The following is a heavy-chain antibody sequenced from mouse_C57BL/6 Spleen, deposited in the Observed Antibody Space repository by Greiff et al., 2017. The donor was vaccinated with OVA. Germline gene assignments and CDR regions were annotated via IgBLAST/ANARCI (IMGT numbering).Heavy chain of an antibody. CDR3: AYYDRGYFDV. D-gene: IGHD2-4*01. Sequence: QVHVKQPGAELVMPGASVKLSCKASGYTFTSYWMHWVKQRPGQGLEWIGEIDPSDSYTNYNQKFKGKSTLTVDKSSSTAYMQLSSLTSEDSAVYYCAYYDRGYFDVWGTGTTVTVSS. J-gene: IGHJ1*03. CDR1: GYTFTSYW. V-gene: IGHV1-69*01. CDR2: IDPSDSYT.